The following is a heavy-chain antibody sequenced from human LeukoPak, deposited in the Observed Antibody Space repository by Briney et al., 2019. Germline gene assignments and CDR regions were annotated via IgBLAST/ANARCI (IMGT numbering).Heavy chain of an antibody. CDR2: FDPEDGET. Sequence: ASVKVSCKVSGYTHTELSMHWVRQAPGKGLEWMGGFDPEDGETIYAQKFQGRVTMTEDTSTDTAYMELSSLRSEDTAVYYCATVESGGDPKFDYWGQGTLVTVSS. CDR3: ATVESGGDPKFDY. D-gene: IGHD2-21*02. CDR1: GYTHTELS. J-gene: IGHJ4*02. V-gene: IGHV1-24*01.